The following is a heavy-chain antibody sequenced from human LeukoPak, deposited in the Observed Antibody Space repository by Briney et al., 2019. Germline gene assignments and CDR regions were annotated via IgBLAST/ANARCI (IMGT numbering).Heavy chain of an antibody. V-gene: IGHV1-18*01. J-gene: IGHJ6*03. CDR2: ISAYNGNT. Sequence: ASVKVSCKASGYTFTSYGISWVRQAPGQGLEWMGWISAYNGNTNYAQKFQGRVTMTRNTSISTAYMELSSLRSEDTAVYYCAREIAVAGRGIYYYYMDVWGKGTTVTISS. CDR3: AREIAVAGRGIYYYYMDV. D-gene: IGHD6-19*01. CDR1: GYTFTSYG.